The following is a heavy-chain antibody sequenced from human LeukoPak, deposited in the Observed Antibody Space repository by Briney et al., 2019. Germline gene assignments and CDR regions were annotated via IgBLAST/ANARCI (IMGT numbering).Heavy chain of an antibody. J-gene: IGHJ6*02. CDR1: GFTFSSHD. D-gene: IGHD6-13*01. CDR2: ISGSGGHT. V-gene: IGHV3-23*01. Sequence: GGPLRLSCVASGFTFSSHDMSWVRQAPGKGLEWVSDISGSGGHTYYADSVKGRFTIPRDNSKNTVYLQMNSQGAEDTAVYYCARARISSSGGGMDVWGQGTTVTVSS. CDR3: ARARISSSGGGMDV.